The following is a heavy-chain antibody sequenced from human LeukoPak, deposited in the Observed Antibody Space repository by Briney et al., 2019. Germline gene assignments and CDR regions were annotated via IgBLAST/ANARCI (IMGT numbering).Heavy chain of an antibody. D-gene: IGHD3-22*01. J-gene: IGHJ4*02. CDR2: INPNSGGT. V-gene: IGHV1-2*06. Sequence: ASVTVSCTASGYTLTDYYMHWVRQAPGQGLEWMGRINPNSGGTNYAQKFQGRVTMTRDTSISTVYMELNRLRSDDTAVYYCARVGYYESSGYYEYWGQGTLVTVSS. CDR1: GYTLTDYY. CDR3: ARVGYYESSGYYEY.